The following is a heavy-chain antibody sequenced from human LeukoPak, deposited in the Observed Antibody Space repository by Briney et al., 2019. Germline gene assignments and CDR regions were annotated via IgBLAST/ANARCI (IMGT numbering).Heavy chain of an antibody. CDR1: GFTFSSYS. J-gene: IGHJ3*02. Sequence: KAGGSLRLSCAASGFTFSSYSMNWVRQAPGKGLEWGSSIGSSSSYIYYADSVKGRFTISRDNAKNSLYLQMNSLRAEDTAVYYCASDIVVVVAATDDAFDIWGQGTMVTVSS. D-gene: IGHD2-15*01. V-gene: IGHV3-21*01. CDR3: ASDIVVVVAATDDAFDI. CDR2: IGSSSSYI.